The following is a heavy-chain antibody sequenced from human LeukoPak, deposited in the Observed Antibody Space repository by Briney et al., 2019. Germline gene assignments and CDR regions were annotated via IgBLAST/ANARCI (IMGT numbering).Heavy chain of an antibody. CDR3: ARDSHGDYVDFDY. Sequence: GGSLRLSCAASGFTFSSYWMHWVRQAPGKGLVWVSRINSDGSSTSYADSVKGRFTISRDNAKNTLYLEMNSLRAEDTAVYYCARDSHGDYVDFDYWGQGTLVTVSS. CDR2: INSDGSST. D-gene: IGHD4-17*01. J-gene: IGHJ4*02. V-gene: IGHV3-74*01. CDR1: GFTFSSYW.